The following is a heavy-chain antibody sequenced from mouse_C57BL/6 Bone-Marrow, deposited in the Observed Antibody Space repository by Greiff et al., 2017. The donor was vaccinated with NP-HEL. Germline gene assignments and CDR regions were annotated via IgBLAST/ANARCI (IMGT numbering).Heavy chain of an antibody. CDR1: GYTFTSYW. CDR2: IYPGNSDT. Sequence: EVQLQQSGTVLARPGASVKMSCKTSGYTFTSYWMHWVKQRPGQGLEWIGAIYPGNSDTSYNQKFQGKAKLTAVTSASTSYMELSILTNEDSAVYYYTRTLLRMDYWGQGTSVTVSS. D-gene: IGHD2-12*01. V-gene: IGHV1-5*01. J-gene: IGHJ4*01. CDR3: TRTLLRMDY.